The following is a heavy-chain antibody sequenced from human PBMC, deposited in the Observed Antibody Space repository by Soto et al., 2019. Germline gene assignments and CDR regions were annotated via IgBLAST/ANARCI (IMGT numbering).Heavy chain of an antibody. V-gene: IGHV3-23*01. J-gene: IGHJ4*02. D-gene: IGHD3-22*01. CDR2: VSVSGGTT. CDR3: AKGLYYYDSSGYRLFDY. Sequence: LSCARDGYMVDKDERICVRRGPGKGLEWVSTVSVSGGTTYYADSLKGRFTISRDNSKKTVYLQMNRLRADDTAIYYCAKGLYYYDSSGYRLFDYWAQGTLVTVSS. CDR1: GYMVDKDE.